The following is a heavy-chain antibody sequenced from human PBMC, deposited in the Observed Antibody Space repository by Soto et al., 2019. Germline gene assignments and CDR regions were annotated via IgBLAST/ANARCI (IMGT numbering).Heavy chain of an antibody. CDR3: AKGEAFAP. V-gene: IGHV3-23*01. J-gene: IGHJ5*02. CDR1: GFTFSSYA. CDR2: MSGSGGST. Sequence: EVQLLESGGGLVQPGGSLRLSCASSGFTFSSYAMSWVRQAPGKGLELVSAMSGSGGSTYYSDSVKGRFTISRDNSTNTLYLQMNRLRAEDTAVYYCAKGEAFAPWGQGTLVTVSS.